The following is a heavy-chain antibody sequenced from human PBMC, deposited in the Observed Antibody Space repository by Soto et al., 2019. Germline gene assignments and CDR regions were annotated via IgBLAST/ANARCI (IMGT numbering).Heavy chain of an antibody. CDR1: GFTVSSNY. Sequence: GGSLRLSCAASGFTVSSNYMSWVRQAPGKGLEWVSVIYSGGSTYYADSVKGRFTISRHNSKNTLYLQMNSLRAEDTAVYYCARGTDDFWSGDLNYYYYYMDVWGKGTTVTVSS. CDR2: IYSGGST. V-gene: IGHV3-53*04. CDR3: ARGTDDFWSGDLNYYYYYMDV. D-gene: IGHD3-3*01. J-gene: IGHJ6*03.